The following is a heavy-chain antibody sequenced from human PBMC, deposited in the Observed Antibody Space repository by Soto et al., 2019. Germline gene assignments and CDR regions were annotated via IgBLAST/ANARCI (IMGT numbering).Heavy chain of an antibody. CDR3: AMYSSSPGWFDY. CDR2: IYYSGST. V-gene: IGHV4-59*01. J-gene: IGHJ4*02. Sequence: LSLTCTVSGGSISSYYWSWIRQPPGKGLEWIGYIYYSGSTNYNPSLKSRVTISVDTSKNQFSLKLSSVTAADTAVYYCAMYSSSPGWFDYWGQGTLVTVSS. D-gene: IGHD6-6*01. CDR1: GGSISSYY.